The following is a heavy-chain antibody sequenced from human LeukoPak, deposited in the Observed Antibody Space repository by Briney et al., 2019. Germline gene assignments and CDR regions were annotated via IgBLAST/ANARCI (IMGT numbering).Heavy chain of an antibody. CDR3: ASDRNYDYIWGSYRPDYFDY. D-gene: IGHD3-16*02. J-gene: IGHJ4*02. Sequence: PGGSLRLSCAASGFTFSSYTMNWVRQAPGKGLEWVSSISSSSSYIYYADSVKGRFTISRDNAKNSLYLQMNSLRAEDTAVYYCASDRNYDYIWGSYRPDYFDYWGQGTLVTVSS. CDR2: ISSSSSYI. CDR1: GFTFSSYT. V-gene: IGHV3-21*01.